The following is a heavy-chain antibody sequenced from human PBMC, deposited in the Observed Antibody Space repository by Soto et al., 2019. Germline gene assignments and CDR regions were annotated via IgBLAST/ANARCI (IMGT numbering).Heavy chain of an antibody. CDR1: VGSMSEYF. D-gene: IGHD3-10*01. CDR2: IYYLGST. J-gene: IGHJ4*02. Sequence: SETLSLTCSVSVGSMSEYFWSWSRQSPGKGLEWIGYIYYLGSTDYNPSLKSRVTISVDTSKRQFSLRLTSVTAADTAVYYCARDGYDGSGSPYPAYWGPGTQVTVSS. CDR3: ARDGYDGSGSPYPAY. V-gene: IGHV4-59*01.